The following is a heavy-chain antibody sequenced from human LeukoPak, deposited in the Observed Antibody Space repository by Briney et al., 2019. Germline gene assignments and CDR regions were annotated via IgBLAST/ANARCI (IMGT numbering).Heavy chain of an antibody. CDR3: ACSSTSCYGGDCFDY. Sequence: PSETLSLTCAVSGGSIGSGGYSWSWIRQPPGKGLEWIGYIYHSGSTYYNPSLKSRVTISVDRSKNQFSLKLSSVTAADTAGYCCACSSTSCYGGDCFDYWGQGTLVTVSS. CDR2: IYHSGST. J-gene: IGHJ4*02. CDR1: GGSIGSGGYS. D-gene: IGHD2-2*01. V-gene: IGHV4-30-2*01.